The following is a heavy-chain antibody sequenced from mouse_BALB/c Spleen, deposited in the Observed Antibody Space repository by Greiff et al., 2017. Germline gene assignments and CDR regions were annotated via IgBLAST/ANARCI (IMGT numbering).Heavy chain of an antibody. D-gene: IGHD2-1*01. Sequence: EVQGVESGGGLVKPGGSLKLSCAASGFTFSRYTMSWVRQTPEKRLEWVATISSGGGNTYYPDSVKGRFTISRDNAKNNLYLQMSSLRSEDTALYYCARYGNYAAWFAYWGQGTLVTVSA. V-gene: IGHV5-9*03. CDR1: GFTFSRYT. J-gene: IGHJ3*01. CDR2: ISSGGGNT. CDR3: ARYGNYAAWFAY.